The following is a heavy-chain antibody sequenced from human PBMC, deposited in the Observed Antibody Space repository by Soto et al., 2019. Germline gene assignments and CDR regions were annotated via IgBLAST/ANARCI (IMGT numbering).Heavy chain of an antibody. CDR1: GYTFTSCG. J-gene: IGHJ6*02. CDR3: ARDEYYYGMDV. V-gene: IGHV1-18*01. CDR2: ISAYNGNT. Sequence: QVQLVQSGAEVKKPGASVKVSCKASGYTFTSCGISWVRQAPGHGLEWMGWISAYNGNTNYAQKRQGRATMTTDTSTSTAYMELMSLRSDDQAVYYGARDEYYYGMDVWGQGTTVTVSS.